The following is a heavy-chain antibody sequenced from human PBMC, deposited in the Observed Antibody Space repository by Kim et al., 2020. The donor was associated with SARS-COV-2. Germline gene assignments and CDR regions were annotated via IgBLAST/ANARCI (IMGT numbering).Heavy chain of an antibody. J-gene: IGHJ4*02. CDR1: GFSFSIYA. V-gene: IGHV3-23*01. CDR3: AKLVGSSRADH. Sequence: GGSLRLSCAVSGFSFSIYAMSWVRQAPGKGLEWVSTISGSGGAIFYADSVKGRFTITRDNSKNTMYLPLNSLRAEDTAKYYCAKLVGSSRADHWGQGTLVTVSS. CDR2: ISGSGGAI. D-gene: IGHD1-26*01.